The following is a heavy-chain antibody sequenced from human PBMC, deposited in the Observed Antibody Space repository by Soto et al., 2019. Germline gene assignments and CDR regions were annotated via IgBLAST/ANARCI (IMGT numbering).Heavy chain of an antibody. CDR3: AKAVDFWSGYYTWEYYYYYGMDV. J-gene: IGHJ6*02. CDR1: GFTFSSYA. D-gene: IGHD3-3*01. V-gene: IGHV3-23*01. Sequence: LRLSCAASGFTFSSYAMSWVRQAPGKGLEWVSAISGSGGSTYYADSVKGRFTISRDNSKNTLYLQMNSLRAEDTAVYYCAKAVDFWSGYYTWEYYYYYGMDVWGQGTTVTVSS. CDR2: ISGSGGST.